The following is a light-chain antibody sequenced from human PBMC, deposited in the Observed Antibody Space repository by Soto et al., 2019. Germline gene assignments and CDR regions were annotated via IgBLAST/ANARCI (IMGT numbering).Light chain of an antibody. CDR3: GTWDSSLSAVV. V-gene: IGLV1-51*01. J-gene: IGLJ2*01. CDR2: DNN. CDR1: SSNVGNSY. Sequence: QSVLTQAPSVSAAPGQKVTISCSGSSSNVGNSYVSWYQQLPGTAPKVLIYDNNKRPSGIPDRFSGSKSGTSATLGITGLQTGDEAEYYCGTWDSSLSAVVFGGGTKLTVL.